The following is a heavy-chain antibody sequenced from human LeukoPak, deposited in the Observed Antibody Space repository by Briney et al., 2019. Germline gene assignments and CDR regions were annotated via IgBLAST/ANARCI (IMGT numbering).Heavy chain of an antibody. CDR1: GDSISTSSYF. D-gene: IGHD2-2*03. Sequence: SETLSLTCTVSGDSISTSSYFWAWIRQSPGKGLQWIASIYYTGNAYYNPSFQSRVSISEDTSKNQFSLWLSSVTAADTAVYYCVRQGNGYCTSDNCLFSFDFWGQGSLVTVSS. CDR2: IYYTGNA. CDR3: VRQGNGYCTSDNCLFSFDF. V-gene: IGHV4-39*01. J-gene: IGHJ4*02.